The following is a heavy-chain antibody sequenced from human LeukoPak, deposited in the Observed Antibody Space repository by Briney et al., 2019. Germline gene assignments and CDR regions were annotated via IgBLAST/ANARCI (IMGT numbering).Heavy chain of an antibody. V-gene: IGHV3-21*01. CDR1: GITSSRDS. Sequence: GRCPRPSCQAYGITSSRDSMNCVRHAAGKGMKWVSSITSSSDYIYYADSVKGRFTISRDNAKNSLYLQMNSLRAEDTAVYYCARELVVGDYWGQGTLVTVS. J-gene: IGHJ4*02. CDR2: ITSSSDYI. D-gene: IGHD2-21*01. CDR3: ARELVVGDY.